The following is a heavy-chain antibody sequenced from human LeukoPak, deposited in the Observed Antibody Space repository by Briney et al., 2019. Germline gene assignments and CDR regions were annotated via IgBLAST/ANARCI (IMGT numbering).Heavy chain of an antibody. D-gene: IGHD2-2*01. CDR1: GYTFTGYY. V-gene: IGHV1-2*02. J-gene: IGHJ4*02. CDR2: INPNSGGT. Sequence: ASVKVSCKASGYTFTGYYMHWVRQAPGQGLEWMGWINPNSGGTNYEQKFQGRVTMTRDTSISTAYMELSRLRSDDTAVYYCARGHGYCSSTSCSTHFDYWGQGTLVTVSS. CDR3: ARGHGYCSSTSCSTHFDY.